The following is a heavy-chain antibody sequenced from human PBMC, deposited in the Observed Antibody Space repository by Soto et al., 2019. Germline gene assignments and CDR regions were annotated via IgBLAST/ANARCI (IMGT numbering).Heavy chain of an antibody. CDR2: ISAYNGNT. CDR1: GYTFTNYG. CDR3: ARCYCSVGSCYSCWHFDL. J-gene: IGHJ2*01. D-gene: IGHD2-15*01. V-gene: IGHV1-18*01. Sequence: QVQLVQSGSEVKKPGASVKVSCKASGYTFTNYGMSWVRQAPGQGLEWMGWISAYNGNTNHAQNFQGRVTMTTYTSTNTAYMELRSLRSDDTAVYYCARCYCSVGSCYSCWHFDLWGRGALVTVSS.